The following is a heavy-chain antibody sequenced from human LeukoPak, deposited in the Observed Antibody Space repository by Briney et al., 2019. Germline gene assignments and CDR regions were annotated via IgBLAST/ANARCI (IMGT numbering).Heavy chain of an antibody. D-gene: IGHD3-16*02. J-gene: IGHJ3*02. CDR3: AREYAGVIPYDAFDI. Sequence: GGSLRLSCAASGFTFSSYAMHWVRQAPGKGLEWVAVISYDGSNKYYADSVKGRFTISRDNSKNTLYLQMNSLRAEDTAVCYCAREYAGVIPYDAFDIWGQGTMVTVSS. V-gene: IGHV3-30*04. CDR1: GFTFSSYA. CDR2: ISYDGSNK.